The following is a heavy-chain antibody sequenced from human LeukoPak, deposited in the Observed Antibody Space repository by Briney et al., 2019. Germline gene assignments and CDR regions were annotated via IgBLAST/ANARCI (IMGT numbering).Heavy chain of an antibody. Sequence: ASVKVSCKASGYTFTGYYMHWVRQAPGQGLEWMGWINPNSGGTNYAQKFQGRVTMTRDTSITTAYMELSRLRSDDTAVYYCARGPIAQGYCSSTSCYNDAFDIWRQGTMVTVSS. CDR3: ARGPIAQGYCSSTSCYNDAFDI. D-gene: IGHD2-2*02. V-gene: IGHV1-2*02. J-gene: IGHJ3*02. CDR2: INPNSGGT. CDR1: GYTFTGYY.